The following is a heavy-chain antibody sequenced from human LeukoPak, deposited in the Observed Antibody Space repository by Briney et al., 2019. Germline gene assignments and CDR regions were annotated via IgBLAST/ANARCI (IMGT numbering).Heavy chain of an antibody. Sequence: SETLSLTCTVSGGSVSSGNYYWSWIRQPPGKGLEWIGYIYYSGSTNYNPSLKSRVTISVDTSKNQFSLKLSSVTAADTAVYYCARGMVQLNYWGQGTLVTVSS. CDR3: ARGMVQLNY. D-gene: IGHD5-18*01. V-gene: IGHV4-61*01. CDR1: GGSVSSGNYY. J-gene: IGHJ4*02. CDR2: IYYSGST.